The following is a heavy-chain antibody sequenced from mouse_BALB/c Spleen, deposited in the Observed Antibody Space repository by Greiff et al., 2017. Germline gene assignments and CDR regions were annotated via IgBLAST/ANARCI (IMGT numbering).Heavy chain of an antibody. V-gene: IGHV7-3*02. CDR2: IRNKANSYPT. CDR3: AREINPHWYCDV. Sequence: EVKLVESGGGLVQPGGSLRLSCATSGFTFTDYNMSWVRQPPGKALEWLGFIRNKANSYPTEYSASVQGRFTISRDNSQSILYIQMNTLRAEDSATYYCAREINPHWYCDVWGAGTTVTVSS. CDR1: GFTFTDYN. J-gene: IGHJ1*01.